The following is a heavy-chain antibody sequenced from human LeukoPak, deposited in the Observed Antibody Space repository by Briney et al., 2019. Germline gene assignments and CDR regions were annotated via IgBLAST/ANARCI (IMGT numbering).Heavy chain of an antibody. CDR1: GGSIISSTYY. Sequence: PSETLSLTCTVSGGSIISSTYYWGWIRQPPGKGLEWIGSIYYSGTTYYNPSLKSRVTMSVDTSRNQFSLKLSSVTAADTAVFHCARHSRGYYDSTGYYYGSHAFDIWGQGTMVTVSS. CDR2: IYYSGTT. V-gene: IGHV4-39*01. CDR3: ARHSRGYYDSTGYYYGSHAFDI. J-gene: IGHJ3*02. D-gene: IGHD3-22*01.